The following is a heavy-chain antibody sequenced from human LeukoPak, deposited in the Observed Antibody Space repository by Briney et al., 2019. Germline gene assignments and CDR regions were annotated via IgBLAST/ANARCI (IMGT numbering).Heavy chain of an antibody. CDR2: ISYDGSNK. V-gene: IGHV3-30*04. D-gene: IGHD2-2*01. Sequence: GRPLRLSCAASGFTFSSYAMHWVRQAPGKGLEWVAVISYDGSNKYYADSVKGRFTISRDNSKNTLYLQMNSLRAEDTAVYYCARDLGCSSTSCYGNWFDPWGQGTLVTVSS. J-gene: IGHJ5*02. CDR3: ARDLGCSSTSCYGNWFDP. CDR1: GFTFSSYA.